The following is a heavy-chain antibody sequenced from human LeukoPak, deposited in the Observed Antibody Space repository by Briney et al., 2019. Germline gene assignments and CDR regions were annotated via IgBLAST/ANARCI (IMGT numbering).Heavy chain of an antibody. J-gene: IGHJ5*02. CDR2: INHSGST. V-gene: IGHV4-34*01. CDR1: GGSFSGYY. D-gene: IGHD2-15*01. Sequence: PSETLSLTCAVYGGSFSGYYWSWIRQPPGKGLEWIGEINHSGSTNYNPSLKSRVTISVDTSKNQFSLKLSSVTAADTAVYYCARRRRILRVVVAAASWFDPWGQGTLVTVSS. CDR3: ARRRRILRVVVAAASWFDP.